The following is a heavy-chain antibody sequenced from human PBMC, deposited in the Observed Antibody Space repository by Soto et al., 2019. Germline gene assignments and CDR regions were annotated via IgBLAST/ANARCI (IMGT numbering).Heavy chain of an antibody. J-gene: IGHJ6*02. CDR2: INPNSGGT. Sequence: GASVKVSCKASGYTFTGYYMHWVRQAPGQGLEWMGWINPNSGGTNYAQKFQGWVTMTRDTSISTAYMELSRLRSDDTAVYYCARGDYVLHYYYYYGMDVWGQGTTVTVSS. CDR3: ARGDYVLHYYYYYGMDV. V-gene: IGHV1-2*04. CDR1: GYTFTGYY. D-gene: IGHD4-17*01.